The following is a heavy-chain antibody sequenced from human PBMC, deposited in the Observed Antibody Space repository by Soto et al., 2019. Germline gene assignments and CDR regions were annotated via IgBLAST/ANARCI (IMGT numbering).Heavy chain of an antibody. J-gene: IGHJ5*02. CDR1: GYTFTSYG. D-gene: IGHD2-15*01. CDR2: ISAYNGNT. V-gene: IGHV1-18*01. CDR3: ARCGCSGGSCYSSSNSKGFPNWFDP. Sequence: GASVKVSCKASGYTFTSYGISWVRQAPGQGLEWMGWISAYNGNTNYAQKRQGRLTMPTDTSTSTAYMELRSLRSDDTAVYYCARCGCSGGSCYSSSNSKGFPNWFDPWGQGTLVTVSS.